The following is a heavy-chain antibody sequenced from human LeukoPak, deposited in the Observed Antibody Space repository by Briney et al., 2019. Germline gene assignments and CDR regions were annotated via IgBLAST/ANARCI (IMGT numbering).Heavy chain of an antibody. CDR2: IYYSGST. Sequence: PSETLSLTCTVSGGSISNSSYYWGWIRQPPGKGLEWIGSIYYSGSTYYNPSLKSRVTISVDTSKNQFSLKLSSVTAADTAVYYCARDRAVFDYWGQGTLVTVSS. CDR3: ARDRAVFDY. J-gene: IGHJ4*02. V-gene: IGHV4-39*07. CDR1: GGSISNSSYY.